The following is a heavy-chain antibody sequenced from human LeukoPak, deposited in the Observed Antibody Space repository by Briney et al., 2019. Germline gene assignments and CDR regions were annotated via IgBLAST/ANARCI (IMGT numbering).Heavy chain of an antibody. CDR3: ARAYYYDSTGYFEDNY. J-gene: IGHJ4*02. CDR2: TNHRGRT. CDR1: GGSFGGYQ. V-gene: IGHV4-34*01. Sequence: SETMSLTCAVSGGSFGGYQWNWIRQPPGKGLEWIGETNHRGRTTYNPSLKSRGTMSIDTAKNHFSLRLSSVTAADTAVYYCARAYYYDSTGYFEDNYWGQGTLVTVSS. D-gene: IGHD3-22*01.